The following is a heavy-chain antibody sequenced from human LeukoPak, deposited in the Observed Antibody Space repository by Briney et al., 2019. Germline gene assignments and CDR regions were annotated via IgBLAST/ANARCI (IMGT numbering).Heavy chain of an antibody. CDR3: ARSRGVVTAIFDY. D-gene: IGHD2-21*02. CDR1: GFTFSTFA. J-gene: IGHJ4*02. Sequence: GGSLRLSCAASGFTFSTFAMIWVRQPPGKGLEWVSSIFPSGGEIHYADSVRGRFTISRDNSKNTLYLQMNSLRAEDTAVYYCARSRGVVTAIFDYWGQGTLVTVSS. CDR2: IFPSGGEI. V-gene: IGHV3-23*01.